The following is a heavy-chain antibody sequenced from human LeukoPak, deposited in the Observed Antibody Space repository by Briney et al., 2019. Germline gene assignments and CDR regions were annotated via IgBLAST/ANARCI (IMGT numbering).Heavy chain of an antibody. CDR3: AKDREPLSSSFSAEYFQH. Sequence: GRSLRLSCAASGFTFSSYGMHWVRQAPGKGLEWVAFIRYDGSNKYYADSVKGRFTISRDNSKNTLYLQMNSLRAEDTAVYYCAKDREPLSSSFSAEYFQHWGQGTLVTVSS. V-gene: IGHV3-30*02. CDR2: IRYDGSNK. CDR1: GFTFSSYG. D-gene: IGHD6-6*01. J-gene: IGHJ1*01.